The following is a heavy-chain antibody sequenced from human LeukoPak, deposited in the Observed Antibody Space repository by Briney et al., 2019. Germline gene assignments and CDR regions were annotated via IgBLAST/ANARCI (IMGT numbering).Heavy chain of an antibody. CDR3: ARDEYYYDSSGYSRQFDY. D-gene: IGHD3-22*01. CDR1: GFTFSSYA. V-gene: IGHV3-23*01. J-gene: IGHJ4*02. CDR2: ISGSGNRT. Sequence: GGSLRLSCAASGFTFSSYAMSWVRQAPGKGLEWVSSISGSGNRTYYADSVKGRFTISRDNSKNTLYLQMNSLRAEDTAVYYCARDEYYYDSSGYSRQFDYWGQGTLVTVSS.